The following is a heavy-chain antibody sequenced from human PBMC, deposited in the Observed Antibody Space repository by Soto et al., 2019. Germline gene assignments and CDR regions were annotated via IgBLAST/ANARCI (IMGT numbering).Heavy chain of an antibody. V-gene: IGHV1-18*01. D-gene: IGHD2-2*01. CDR1: GYTFTRYG. Sequence: GASLKGSCKGSGYTFTRYGISWVRQAPGQGLEWMGWISAYNGNTNYAQKLQGRVTMTTDTSTSTAYMELRSLRSDDTAVYYCARDGPAATYYYYGMDVWGQGTTVTVSS. CDR3: ARDGPAATYYYYGMDV. J-gene: IGHJ6*02. CDR2: ISAYNGNT.